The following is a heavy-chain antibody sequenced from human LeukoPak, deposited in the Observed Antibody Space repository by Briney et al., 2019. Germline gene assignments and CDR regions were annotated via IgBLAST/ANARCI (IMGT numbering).Heavy chain of an antibody. CDR2: MNQDGSEK. V-gene: IGHV3-7*01. CDR1: GFTFSDSW. CDR3: ARDRSMSGWYIDL. Sequence: GGSLRLSCAASGFTFSDSWMSWVRQAPGKGLEWVANMNQDGSEKDYVDSVKGRFTISRDNARNSLYLQMGSLRAEDTAVYYCARDRSMSGWYIDLGGRGTLVTVSS. J-gene: IGHJ2*01. D-gene: IGHD2/OR15-2a*01.